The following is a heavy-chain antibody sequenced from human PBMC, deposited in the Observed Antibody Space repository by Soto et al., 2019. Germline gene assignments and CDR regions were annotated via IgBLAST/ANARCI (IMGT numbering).Heavy chain of an antibody. D-gene: IGHD2-15*01. CDR2: INPNSGGT. CDR1: GYTFTGYY. Sequence: ASVKVSCKASGYTFTGYYMHWVRQAPGQGLEWMGWINPNSGGTNYAQKFQGRVTMTRDTSISTAYMELSRLRSDDTAVYYCARLYCSGGSCYYSSYGMDVWGQGTTVTVS. J-gene: IGHJ6*02. V-gene: IGHV1-2*02. CDR3: ARLYCSGGSCYYSSYGMDV.